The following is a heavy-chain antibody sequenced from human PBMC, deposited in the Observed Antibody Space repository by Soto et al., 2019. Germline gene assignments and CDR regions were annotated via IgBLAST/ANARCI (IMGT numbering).Heavy chain of an antibody. J-gene: IGHJ4*02. D-gene: IGHD6-13*01. CDR3: ARGPPYSSPDY. Sequence: EVQLVDSGGGLVQPGGSLRLSCAASGFTFSSYWMHWVRQAPGKGLVCVSRINSDGSTTSYADSVKGRFTISRDNAKNTLYLQMNSLRAEDTAVYYCARGPPYSSPDYWGQGTLVTVSS. CDR2: INSDGSTT. V-gene: IGHV3-74*01. CDR1: GFTFSSYW.